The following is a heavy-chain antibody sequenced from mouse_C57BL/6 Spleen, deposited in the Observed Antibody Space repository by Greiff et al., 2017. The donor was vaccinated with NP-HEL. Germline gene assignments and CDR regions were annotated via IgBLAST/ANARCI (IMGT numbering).Heavy chain of an antibody. Sequence: EVQLQQSGPELVKPGASVKMSCKASGYTFTDYNMHWVKQSHGKSLEWIGYINPNNGGTSYNQKFKGKATLTVYKSSSTAYMELRSLTSEDSAVYYCARYYDGYSYYAMDYWGQGTSVTVSS. CDR1: GYTFTDYN. CDR2: INPNNGGT. CDR3: ARYYDGYSYYAMDY. J-gene: IGHJ4*01. D-gene: IGHD2-3*01. V-gene: IGHV1-22*01.